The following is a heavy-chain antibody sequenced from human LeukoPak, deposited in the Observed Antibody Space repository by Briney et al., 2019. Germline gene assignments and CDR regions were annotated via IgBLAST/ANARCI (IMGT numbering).Heavy chain of an antibody. CDR2: IYYSGST. V-gene: IGHV4-31*03. J-gene: IGHJ5*02. CDR3: AREKGVVVPAAIIGRWFDP. CDR1: GGSISSGGYY. Sequence: SQTLSLTCTVSGGSISSGGYYWSWIRQHPGKGLEWIGYIYYSGSTYYNPSLKSRVTISVDTSKNQFSLKLSSVAAADTAVYYCAREKGVVVPAAIIGRWFDPWGQGTLVTVSS. D-gene: IGHD2-2*02.